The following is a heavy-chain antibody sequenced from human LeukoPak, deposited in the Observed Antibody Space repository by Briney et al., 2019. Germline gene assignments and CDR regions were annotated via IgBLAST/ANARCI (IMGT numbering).Heavy chain of an antibody. J-gene: IGHJ3*02. V-gene: IGHV3-30*03. CDR1: GFSFSFYG. CDR3: ASQSTPVLPFDI. Sequence: GGSLRLSCAASGFSFSFYGMHCVRQAPGKGLEWVAVISEDGTKKNYAESVKGRFTISRDNAKNSLYLQMNSLRAEDTAVYYCASQSTPVLPFDIWGQGTMVTVSS. CDR2: ISEDGTKK.